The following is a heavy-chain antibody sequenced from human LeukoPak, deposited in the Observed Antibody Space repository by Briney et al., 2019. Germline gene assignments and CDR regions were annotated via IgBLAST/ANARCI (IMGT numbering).Heavy chain of an antibody. V-gene: IGHV3-23*01. CDR2: ISGNGGSS. D-gene: IGHD6-13*01. CDR3: AKVISWSTKAFDI. J-gene: IGHJ3*02. Sequence: GGSLRLSCAASGFTFSSYAMSWVRQAPGKGLEWVSGISGNGGSSYYADSVKGRFTISRDNSKNTLYLQMNGLRAEDTAVYYCAKVISWSTKAFDIWGQGTMVTVSS. CDR1: GFTFSSYA.